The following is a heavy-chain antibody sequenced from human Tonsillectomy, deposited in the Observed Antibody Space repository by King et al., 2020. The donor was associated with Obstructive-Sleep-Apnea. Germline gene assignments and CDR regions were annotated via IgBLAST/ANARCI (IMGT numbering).Heavy chain of an antibody. J-gene: IGHJ6*02. V-gene: IGHV1-69*01. CDR3: ARAGPEEAGMSADYSDAYFDGMYV. CDR2: IIPIFGTA. CDR1: GGTFSSYA. Sequence: HGQLVQSGAEVKKPGSSVKVSCKASGGTFSSYAISWVRQAPGQGLEWMGGIIPIFGTANYAQKFQGRVRITADESTSTAYMVLSSLRSEDKAGYYCARAGPEEAGMSADYSDAYFDGMYVWGPGSPVPVS. D-gene: IGHD4-17*01.